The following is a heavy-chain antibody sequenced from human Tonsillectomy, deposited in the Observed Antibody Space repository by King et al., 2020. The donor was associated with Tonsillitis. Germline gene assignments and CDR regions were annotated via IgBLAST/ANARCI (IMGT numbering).Heavy chain of an antibody. CDR3: ARHRGRPAAGTPYFDS. CDR2: MYYTGST. Sequence: QLQESGPGLVKPSETLSLTCTVSGGSISSSSYYWGWIRQPPGKGLEWIGSMYYTGSTYQNPSLKSRVTMSVATSRNQFSLKLSSVTAADTAVYYFARHRGRPAAGTPYFDSWGQGSLVTVSS. V-gene: IGHV4-39*07. D-gene: IGHD6-13*01. J-gene: IGHJ4*02. CDR1: GGSISSSSYY.